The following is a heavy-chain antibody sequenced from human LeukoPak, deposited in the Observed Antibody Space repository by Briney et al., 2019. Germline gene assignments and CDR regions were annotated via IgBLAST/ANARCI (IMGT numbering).Heavy chain of an antibody. CDR1: GFTFSSYG. Sequence: GGSLRLSCAASGFTFSSYGMSWVRQAPGKGLDWVSTISGSGAITYYADSVKGRFTISRDNSKNTLYLQMNSLRAEDTAVYYCAKDSRYGYRWDYDYWGQGTLVTVSS. D-gene: IGHD5-18*01. J-gene: IGHJ4*02. V-gene: IGHV3-23*01. CDR2: ISGSGAIT. CDR3: AKDSRYGYRWDYDY.